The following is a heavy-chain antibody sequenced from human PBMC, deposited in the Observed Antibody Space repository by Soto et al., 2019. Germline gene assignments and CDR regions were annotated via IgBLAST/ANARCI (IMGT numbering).Heavy chain of an antibody. CDR2: ISAYNGNT. V-gene: IGHV1-18*01. D-gene: IGHD2-2*01. J-gene: IGHJ6*02. Sequence: QVRLVQSAAEVKKPGASVRVSCKASGYTFSNYGITWVRQAPGQGLEWMGWISAYNGNTHFAQKFQGRVTMTTDTPTTTAFLELRSLRSDDTAVYYCARIAECSITICSFPTRFHMRGYYYYYGMDVWGPGTTVTVSS. CDR3: ARIAECSITICSFPTRFHMRGYYYYYGMDV. CDR1: GYTFSNYG.